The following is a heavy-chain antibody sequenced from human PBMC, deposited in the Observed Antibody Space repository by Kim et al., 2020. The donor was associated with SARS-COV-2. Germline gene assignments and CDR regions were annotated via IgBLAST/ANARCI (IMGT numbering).Heavy chain of an antibody. V-gene: IGHV3-30*01. D-gene: IGHD3-10*01. CDR3: ARVGVRGERGAYYYGMDV. J-gene: IGHJ6*02. Sequence: GRFTISRDNSKNTLYLQMNSLRAEDTAVYYCARVGVRGERGAYYYGMDVWGQGTTVTVSS.